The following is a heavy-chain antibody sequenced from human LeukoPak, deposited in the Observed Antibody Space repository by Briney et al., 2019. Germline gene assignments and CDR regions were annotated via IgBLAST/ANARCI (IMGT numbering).Heavy chain of an antibody. Sequence: GGSLRLSCAASGFTFSGYYMSWIRQAPGKGLEWVSYISSSSYTNYADSVKGRFTISRDNAKNSLYLQMNSLRAEDAAVYYCARVTGDGYNPFDYWGQGTLVTVSS. V-gene: IGHV3-11*05. CDR3: ARVTGDGYNPFDY. D-gene: IGHD5-24*01. CDR1: GFTFSGYY. J-gene: IGHJ4*02. CDR2: ISSSSYT.